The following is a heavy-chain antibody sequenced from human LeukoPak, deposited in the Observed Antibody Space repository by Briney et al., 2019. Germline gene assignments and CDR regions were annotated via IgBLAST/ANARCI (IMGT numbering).Heavy chain of an antibody. Sequence: GGSLRLSCAASGFTFSTYGMYWVRQAPGKGLEWAALIWNDGIKKYYADSVKGRFTISRDNSKNTLSLQMDSLRVEDTAVYYCAKDWTTVVTPKGYYFDSWGQGTLVTVSS. V-gene: IGHV3-33*06. D-gene: IGHD4-23*01. CDR3: AKDWTTVVTPKGYYFDS. CDR2: IWNDGIKK. CDR1: GFTFSTYG. J-gene: IGHJ4*02.